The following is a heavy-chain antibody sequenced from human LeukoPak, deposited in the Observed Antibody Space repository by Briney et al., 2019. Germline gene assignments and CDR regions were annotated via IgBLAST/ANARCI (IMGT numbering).Heavy chain of an antibody. D-gene: IGHD6-13*01. CDR2: IFGSSST. J-gene: IGHJ4*02. Sequence: GGSLRLSCADSGFTFSNFAMTWVRQAPGKGLEWVSSIFGSSSTYYADSLKGRFTISKDNAKNSLYLQMSCLRSEDTAVYYCARIGAGSSRDYWGQGTLVTVSS. CDR3: ARIGAGSSRDY. CDR1: GFTFSNFA. V-gene: IGHV3-21*01.